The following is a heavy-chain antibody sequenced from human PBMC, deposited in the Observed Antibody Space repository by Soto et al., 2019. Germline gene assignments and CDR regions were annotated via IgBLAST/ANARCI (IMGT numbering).Heavy chain of an antibody. CDR2: IYYSGST. V-gene: IGHV4-39*01. Sequence: PSETLSLTCTVSGGSISSSSYYWGWIRQPPGKGLEWIGSIYYSGSTYYNPSLKSRVTISVDTSKNQFSLKLSSVTAADTAVYYCGIAGIHTAWFDPWGQGTLVTVSS. CDR3: GIAGIHTAWFDP. J-gene: IGHJ5*02. D-gene: IGHD6-13*01. CDR1: GGSISSSSYY.